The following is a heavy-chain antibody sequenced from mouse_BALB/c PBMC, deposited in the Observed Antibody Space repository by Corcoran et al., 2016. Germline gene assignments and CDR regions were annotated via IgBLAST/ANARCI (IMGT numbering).Heavy chain of an antibody. J-gene: IGHJ4*01. CDR2: IYWDDDK. CDR1: GFSLSTSGMG. CDR3: ARRAYYYRSAGSFYYAMDY. Sequence: QVTLKESGPGILQPSQTLSLTCSFSGFSLSTSGMGVSWIRQPSGKGLEWLAHIYWDDDKRYNPSLKIRLTISKDTSSNQVFLKTTSVDTADTATYYCARRAYYYRSAGSFYYAMDYWGQGTSVTVSS. D-gene: IGHD2-10*01. V-gene: IGHV8-12*01.